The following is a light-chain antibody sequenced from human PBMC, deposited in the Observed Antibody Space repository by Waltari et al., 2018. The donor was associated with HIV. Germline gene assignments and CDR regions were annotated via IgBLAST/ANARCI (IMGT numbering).Light chain of an antibody. V-gene: IGLV2-23*02. CDR2: EVR. CDR1: SSDVGNYDL. J-gene: IGLJ2*01. Sequence: QSALTQPASVSGSPGQSITISCTGTSSDVGNYDLVSWYQQHPGKAPKVMIYEVRKRPAGVSNRFSGSKSGNTASLTSSGLQSEDEAAYYCCSYATSSTLIFGGGTKLTVL. CDR3: CSYATSSTLI.